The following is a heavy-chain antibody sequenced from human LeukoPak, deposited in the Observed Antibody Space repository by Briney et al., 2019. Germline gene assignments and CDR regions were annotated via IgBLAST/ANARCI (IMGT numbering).Heavy chain of an antibody. CDR2: DYCGGNT. D-gene: IGHD3-10*01. J-gene: IGHJ4*02. CDR1: GFSVTTDSYC. CDR3: ARDHFGSLDS. Sequence: SEILSFTCTVSGFSVTTDSYCWGWIRQPPGKGLEWIGYDYCGGNTNYDPSLKRRVTISVDTSKNQFSLTLTSVTAADTAVYFCARDHFGSLDSWGQGILVTVSS. V-gene: IGHV4-61*01.